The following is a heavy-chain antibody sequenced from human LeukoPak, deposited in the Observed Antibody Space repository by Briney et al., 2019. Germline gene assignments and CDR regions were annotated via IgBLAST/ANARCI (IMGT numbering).Heavy chain of an antibody. V-gene: IGHV4-39*01. CDR2: IYYSGST. J-gene: IGHJ4*02. CDR3: ARRDVDIVATIRGDY. Sequence: PSETLSLTCTVSGGSISSSSYYWGWIRQPPGKGLEWIGSIYYSGSTYYNPSLKSRVTISVDTSKNQFSLKLGSVTAADTAVYYCARRDVDIVATIRGDYWGQGTLVTVSS. D-gene: IGHD5-12*01. CDR1: GGSISSSSYY.